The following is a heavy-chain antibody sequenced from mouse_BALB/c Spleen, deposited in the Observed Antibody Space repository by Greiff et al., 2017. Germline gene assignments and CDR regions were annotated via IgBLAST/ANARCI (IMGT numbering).Heavy chain of an antibody. CDR3: ARQGDGDYFDY. V-gene: IGHV5-12-2*01. D-gene: IGHD1-1*02. CDR2: ISNGGGST. J-gene: IGHJ2*01. CDR1: GFTFSSYT. Sequence: EVQGVESGGGLVQPGGSLKLSCAASGFTFSSYTMSWVRQTPEKRLEWVAYISNGGGSTYYPDTVKGRFTISRDNAKNTLYLQMSSLKSEDTAMYYCARQGDGDYFDYWGQGTTLTVSS.